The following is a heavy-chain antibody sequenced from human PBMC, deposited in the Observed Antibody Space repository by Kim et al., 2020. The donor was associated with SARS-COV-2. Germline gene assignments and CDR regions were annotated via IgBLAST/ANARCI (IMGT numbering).Heavy chain of an antibody. CDR2: ISSNGGST. V-gene: IGHV3-64D*09. J-gene: IGHJ4*02. CDR3: VKGTSANQWLALYYFDY. CDR1: GFTFSSYA. D-gene: IGHD6-19*01. Sequence: GGSLRLSCSASGFTFSSYAMHWVRQAPGKGLEYVSAISSNGGSTYYADSVKGRFTISRDNSKNTLYLQMSSLRAEDTAVYYCVKGTSANQWLALYYFDYWGQGTLVTVSS.